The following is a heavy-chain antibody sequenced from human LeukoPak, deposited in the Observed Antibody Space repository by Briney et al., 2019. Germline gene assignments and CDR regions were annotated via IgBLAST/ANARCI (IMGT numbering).Heavy chain of an antibody. D-gene: IGHD2-2*01. Sequence: GGSLRLSCAASGFTFSSYGMHWVRQAPGKGLEWVAVISYDGSNKYYADSVKGRFTISRDNARNSLYLQMNSLRAEDTAVYYCASRGYCSSTSCYEPEGYYYYYMDVWGKGTTVTISS. CDR1: GFTFSSYG. V-gene: IGHV3-30*03. CDR2: ISYDGSNK. CDR3: ASRGYCSSTSCYEPEGYYYYYMDV. J-gene: IGHJ6*03.